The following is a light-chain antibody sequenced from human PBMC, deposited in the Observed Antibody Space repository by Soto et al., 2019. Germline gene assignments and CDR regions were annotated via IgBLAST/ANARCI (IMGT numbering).Light chain of an antibody. J-gene: IGLJ2*01. CDR2: GVS. Sequence: QSVLTQPASVSGSPGQSITISCTGTSSDVGSYNLVSWYQQHPGKAPKLMIYGVSKRPSGVSNRFSGSKSGNTASLTISGLQAEDESDYYCCSYAGSTNLIFGEGTKLTVL. CDR3: CSYAGSTNLI. CDR1: SSDVGSYNL. V-gene: IGLV2-23*02.